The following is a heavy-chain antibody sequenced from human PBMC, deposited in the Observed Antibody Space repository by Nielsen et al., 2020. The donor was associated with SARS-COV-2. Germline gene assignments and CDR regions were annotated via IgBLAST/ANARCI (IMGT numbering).Heavy chain of an antibody. Sequence: GESLKISCAASGFTFSDYAMSWVRQPPGKGLEWVSAISRSGDSTYYADSVKGRFTISRDNSKKTLFLQINSLRAEDTAVYYCTIPSSGYNYGIFDSWGQGTLVIVSS. V-gene: IGHV3-23*01. CDR3: TIPSSGYNYGIFDS. CDR2: ISRSGDST. D-gene: IGHD5-18*01. J-gene: IGHJ4*02. CDR1: GFTFSDYA.